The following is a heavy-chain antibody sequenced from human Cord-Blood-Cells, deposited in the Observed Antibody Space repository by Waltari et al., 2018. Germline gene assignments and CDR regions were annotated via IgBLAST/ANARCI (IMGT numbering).Heavy chain of an antibody. D-gene: IGHD1-26*01. V-gene: IGHV4-39*01. J-gene: IGHJ3*02. CDR3: ARRADDAFDI. CDR2: IYYSGST. CDR1: GGSISSSSYY. Sequence: QLQLQVSGPGLVKPSETLSLTCTVSGGSISSSSYYWAWIRQPPGKGLEWIGSIYYSGSTYYNPSLKSRVTISVDTSKNQFSLKLSSVTAADTAVYYCARRADDAFDIWGQGTMVTVSS.